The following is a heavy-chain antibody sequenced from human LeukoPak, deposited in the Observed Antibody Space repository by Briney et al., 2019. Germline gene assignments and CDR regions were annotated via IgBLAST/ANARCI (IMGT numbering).Heavy chain of an antibody. CDR2: IYYSGST. CDR3: AREVGGSHFDY. V-gene: IGHV4-59*01. J-gene: IGHJ4*02. CDR1: GGSISSYY. Sequence: PSETLSLTCTVSGGSISSYYWSWIRQPPGKGLEWIGNIYYSGSTNYNPSLKSRVTISVDTSKNQFSLKLNSVTAADTAVYYCAREVGGSHFDYWGQGTLVTVSS. D-gene: IGHD1-26*01.